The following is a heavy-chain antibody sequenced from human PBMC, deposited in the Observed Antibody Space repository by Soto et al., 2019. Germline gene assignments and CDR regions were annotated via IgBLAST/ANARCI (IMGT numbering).Heavy chain of an antibody. J-gene: IGHJ6*02. Sequence: SETLSLTCTVSGGSISSGGYYWSWIRQHPGKGLEWIGYIYYSGSTYYNPSLKSRVTISVDTSKNQFSLKLSSVTAADTAVYYCARVDRRVYYYHYGMDVWGQGTTVTVSS. V-gene: IGHV4-31*03. CDR2: IYYSGST. CDR1: GGSISSGGYY. CDR3: ARVDRRVYYYHYGMDV. D-gene: IGHD3-9*01.